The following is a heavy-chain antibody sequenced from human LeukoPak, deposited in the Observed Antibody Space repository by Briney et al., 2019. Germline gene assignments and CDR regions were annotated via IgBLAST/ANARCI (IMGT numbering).Heavy chain of an antibody. D-gene: IGHD1-26*01. Sequence: PGGPLRLSCGASGFMFRKYWMNWVRQAPGKGLEWVAHIKDDGNAQYYVDSVKGRFTISRDNAKESVDLQMDSLTVEDTAVYYCASLLRIVPTTSVHWGQGTVVTVSS. CDR1: GFMFRKYW. V-gene: IGHV3-7*01. CDR2: IKDDGNAQ. J-gene: IGHJ4*02. CDR3: ASLLRIVPTTSVH.